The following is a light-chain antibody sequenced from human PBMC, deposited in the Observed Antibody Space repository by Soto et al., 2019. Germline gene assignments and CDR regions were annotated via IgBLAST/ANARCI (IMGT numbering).Light chain of an antibody. CDR3: MQNVQLPLS. V-gene: IGKV2D-29*01. J-gene: IGKJ4*01. CDR1: QSLLHSDGKTH. CDR2: EAS. Sequence: EIVLTQTPVSLSVTPAQPASISCKSSQSLLHSDGKTHLYWYLQKPGQAPQLLIYEASNRFPEVSNKFNGGGSGTDFTLKLSRVEAEDGGVYYCMQNVQLPLSFGGGTKVEI.